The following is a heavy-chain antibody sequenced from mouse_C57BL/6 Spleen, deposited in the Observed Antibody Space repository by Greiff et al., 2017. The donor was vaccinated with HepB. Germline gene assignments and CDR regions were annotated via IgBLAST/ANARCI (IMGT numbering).Heavy chain of an antibody. D-gene: IGHD3-1*01. CDR2: IDPSDSYT. CDR1: GYTFTSYW. V-gene: IGHV1-50*01. J-gene: IGHJ3*01. CDR3: ARSGDVAWFAY. Sequence: QVQLQQPGAELVKPWASVKLSCKASGYTFTSYWMQWVKQRPGQGLEWIGEIDPSDSYTNYNQKFKGKATLTVDTSSSTAYMQLSSLTSEDSAVYYCARSGDVAWFAYWGQGTLVTVSA.